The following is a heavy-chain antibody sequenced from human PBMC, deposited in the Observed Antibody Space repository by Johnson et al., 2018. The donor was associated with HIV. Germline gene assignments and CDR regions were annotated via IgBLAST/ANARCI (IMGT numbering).Heavy chain of an antibody. D-gene: IGHD3-10*01. CDR1: GFIVSNNY. J-gene: IGHJ3*02. V-gene: IGHV3-53*01. Sequence: MQLVESGGGLVQPGGSLRLSSAASGFIVSNNYMSWVRQAPGKGLEWVSIIYSDGSTYYADSVKGRFTISRDNSKNTVYLQMNSLRAEDTALYYCARGKWRGGSGTDDVFDIWGQGTMVTVS. CDR2: IYSDGST. CDR3: ARGKWRGGSGTDDVFDI.